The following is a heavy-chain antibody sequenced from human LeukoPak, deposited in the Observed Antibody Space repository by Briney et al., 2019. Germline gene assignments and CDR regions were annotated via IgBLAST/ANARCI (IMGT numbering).Heavy chain of an antibody. CDR3: ATISDFWSKPHDAFDI. CDR1: GYTLTGLS. CDR2: FDPEDGET. Sequence: ASVKVSCKVSGYTLTGLSMHWVRQAPGKGLEWMGGFDPEDGETIYAQKFQGRVTMTEDTSTDTAYMELSSLRSEDTAVYYCATISDFWSKPHDAFDIWGQGTMVTVSS. J-gene: IGHJ3*02. V-gene: IGHV1-24*01. D-gene: IGHD3-3*01.